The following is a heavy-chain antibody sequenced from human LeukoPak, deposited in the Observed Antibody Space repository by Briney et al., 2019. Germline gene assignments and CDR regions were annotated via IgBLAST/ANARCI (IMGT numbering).Heavy chain of an antibody. CDR3: ARGHDAFDI. CDR2: ISYDGSNK. J-gene: IGHJ3*02. CDR1: GFTFSSYA. V-gene: IGHV3-30-3*01. Sequence: PGRSLRLSCAASGFTFSSYAMHCVRQAPGKGLEWVAVISYDGSNKYYADSVKGRFTISRDNSKNTLYLQMNSLRAEDTAVYYCARGHDAFDIWGQGTMVTVSS.